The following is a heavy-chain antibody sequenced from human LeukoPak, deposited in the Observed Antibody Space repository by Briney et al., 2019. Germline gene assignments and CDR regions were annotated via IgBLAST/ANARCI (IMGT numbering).Heavy chain of an antibody. Sequence: GGSLRLSCEASGFTFDNYWMSWVRQAPGKGLEWVANIKQDGSEKYYVDSVKGRFTISRDSAKNSLLLQMDSLGAEDTAVYYCAVYSSGWYNTFDIWGQGTMVTVSS. CDR2: IKQDGSEK. CDR1: GFTFDNYW. V-gene: IGHV3-7*01. J-gene: IGHJ3*02. CDR3: AVYSSGWYNTFDI. D-gene: IGHD6-19*01.